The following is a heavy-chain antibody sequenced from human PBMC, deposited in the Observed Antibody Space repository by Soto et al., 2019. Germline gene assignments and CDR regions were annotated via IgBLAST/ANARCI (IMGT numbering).Heavy chain of an antibody. CDR1: GFTFSNYA. D-gene: IGHD3-10*01. V-gene: IGHV3-23*01. CDR3: AKGAYGSGSYDS. CDR2: ISGSGDRT. Sequence: GGSLRLSCAASGFTFSNYAMTWVRQSPGKGLEWVSDISGSGDRTSYADPVKGRFTISRDSSKNMLYLQMNSLRAEDTAIYYCAKGAYGSGSYDSWGQGTLVTVSS. J-gene: IGHJ4*02.